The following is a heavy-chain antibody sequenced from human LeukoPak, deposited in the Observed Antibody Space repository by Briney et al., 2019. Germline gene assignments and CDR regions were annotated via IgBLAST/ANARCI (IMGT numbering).Heavy chain of an antibody. J-gene: IGHJ3*02. Sequence: GGSLRLSCSASGFTFSSYTMHWVRQAPGKGLQHVSTITSNGGSTFYADSVKGRFTISRDNSKNTQYLQMSSLRPEDSAVYYCVKDWAHAFDIWGQGTMVTVSS. V-gene: IGHV3-64D*06. D-gene: IGHD3-16*01. CDR2: ITSNGGST. CDR3: VKDWAHAFDI. CDR1: GFTFSSYT.